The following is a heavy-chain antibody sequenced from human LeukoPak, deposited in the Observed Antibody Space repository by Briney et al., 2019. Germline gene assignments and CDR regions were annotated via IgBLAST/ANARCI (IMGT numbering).Heavy chain of an antibody. Sequence: PGGSLRLSCAASGFTFSSYGMHWVRQAPGKGLEWVAVILYDGSNKYYADSVKGRFTISRDNSKNTLYLQMNSLRAEDTALYYCAKETYGFLYYYGMDVWGQGTTVTVSS. J-gene: IGHJ6*02. V-gene: IGHV3-30*18. D-gene: IGHD3-10*01. CDR2: ILYDGSNK. CDR1: GFTFSSYG. CDR3: AKETYGFLYYYGMDV.